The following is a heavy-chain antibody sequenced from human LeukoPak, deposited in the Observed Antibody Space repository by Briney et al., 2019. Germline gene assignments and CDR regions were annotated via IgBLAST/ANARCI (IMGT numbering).Heavy chain of an antibody. D-gene: IGHD6-13*01. CDR2: MNTNSGST. CDR1: GYTFTSYD. Sequence: ASVKVSCKASGYTFTSYDINWVRQATGQGLEWMGWMNTNSGSTGYTQKFQGRVTITRNTSMSPAYMELSSLRSADTAVYYCARQHRQAEAGREFDYWGQGTLVTVSS. J-gene: IGHJ4*02. CDR3: ARQHRQAEAGREFDY. V-gene: IGHV1-8*01.